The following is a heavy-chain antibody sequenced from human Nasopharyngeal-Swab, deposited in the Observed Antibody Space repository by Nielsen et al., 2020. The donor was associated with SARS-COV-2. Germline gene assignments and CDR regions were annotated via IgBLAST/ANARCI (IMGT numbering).Heavy chain of an antibody. Sequence: GGSLRLPCAASGFTFSSYGMHWVRQAPGKGLEWVAVIWHDGSNKYYADSVKGRFTISRDNSKNTLYLQMNSLRAEDTAVYYCARTYDSSGYYDWAIDYWGQGTLVTVSS. V-gene: IGHV3-33*01. D-gene: IGHD3-22*01. CDR3: ARTYDSSGYYDWAIDY. CDR2: IWHDGSNK. CDR1: GFTFSSYG. J-gene: IGHJ4*02.